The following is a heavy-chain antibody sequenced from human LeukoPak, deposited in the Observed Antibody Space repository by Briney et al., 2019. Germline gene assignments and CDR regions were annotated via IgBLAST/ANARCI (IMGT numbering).Heavy chain of an antibody. V-gene: IGHV3-23*01. CDR2: ISGSGGST. CDR1: GFTFSSYA. D-gene: IGHD3-22*01. CDR3: AKDSGYYYDSSGYYYGDY. J-gene: IGHJ4*02. Sequence: PGGSLRLSCAASGFTFSSYAMSWVRQAPGQGLKWVSAISGSGGSTYYADSVKGRFTISRDNSKNTLYLQMNSLRAEDTAVYYCAKDSGYYYDSSGYYYGDYWGQGTLVTVSS.